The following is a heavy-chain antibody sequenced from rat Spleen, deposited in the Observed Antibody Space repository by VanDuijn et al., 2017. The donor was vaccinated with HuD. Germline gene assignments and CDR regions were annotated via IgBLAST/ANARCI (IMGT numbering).Heavy chain of an antibody. CDR3: ATHPTVAGDYFDY. CDR1: GFTFSDYA. J-gene: IGHJ2*01. V-gene: IGHV5S10*01. Sequence: EVQLVESGGGLVQPGNSLKLSCAASGFTFSDYAMAWVRQSPKKGLEWVATIIYDGSSTYYRDSVKGRFTISRDNAKSTLYLQMDSRRSEDTATYYGATHPTVAGDYFDYWGQGVMVTVSS. CDR2: IIYDGSST. D-gene: IGHD1-1*01.